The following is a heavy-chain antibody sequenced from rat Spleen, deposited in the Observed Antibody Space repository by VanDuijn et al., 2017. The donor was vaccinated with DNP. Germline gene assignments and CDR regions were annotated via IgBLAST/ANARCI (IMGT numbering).Heavy chain of an antibody. CDR3: AKQREQLYWAMDA. J-gene: IGHJ4*01. CDR2: INRDGSTI. D-gene: IGHD1-2*01. CDR1: GFNFNDYW. V-gene: IGHV4-2*01. Sequence: EVRLVESGGGLVQPGRSLKLSCAASGFNFNDYWMGWVRQAPGKGLEWIGEINRDGSTINYTPSLKDKFTLSRDNAKNTLYLEMRNLGTEDTAIYYCAKQREQLYWAMDAWGQGTSVTVSS.